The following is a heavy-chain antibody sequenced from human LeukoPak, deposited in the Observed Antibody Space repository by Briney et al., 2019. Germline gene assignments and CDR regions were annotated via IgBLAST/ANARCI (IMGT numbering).Heavy chain of an antibody. Sequence: GGSLRLSCAASGFTFSSYGMSWVRQAPGKGLEWVSSISGSSSYIYYADSVKGRFTISRDNAKNSLYLQMNSLRAEDTAVYYCARPASGFSSAFDIWGQGTMVTVTS. CDR2: ISGSSSYI. D-gene: IGHD3-22*01. V-gene: IGHV3-21*01. CDR1: GFTFSSYG. J-gene: IGHJ3*02. CDR3: ARPASGFSSAFDI.